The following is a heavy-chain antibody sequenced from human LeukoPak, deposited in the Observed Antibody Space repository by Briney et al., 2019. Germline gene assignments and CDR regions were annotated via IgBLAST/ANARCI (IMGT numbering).Heavy chain of an antibody. D-gene: IGHD3-10*01. J-gene: IGHJ4*02. V-gene: IGHV3-7*01. CDR3: VRSLEKFGTQDY. CDR2: IKQDGSEK. CDR1: GFIFGAYW. Sequence: PGGSLRLSCAASGFIFGAYWMTWVRQAPGKGLQWVANIKQDGSEKYYMDSVKGRFTISRDNAKRSLFLQMNSLTAEDTALYYCVRSLEKFGTQDYWGQGTLVTVSS.